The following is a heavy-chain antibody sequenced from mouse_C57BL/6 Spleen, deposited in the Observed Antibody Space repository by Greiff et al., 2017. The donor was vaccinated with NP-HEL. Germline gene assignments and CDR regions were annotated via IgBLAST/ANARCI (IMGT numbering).Heavy chain of an antibody. V-gene: IGHV1-54*01. CDR2: INPGSGGT. Sequence: VQLQQSGAELVRPGTSVKVSCKASGYAFTNYLIEWVKQRPGQGLEWIGVINPGSGGTNYNEKFKGKATLTADKSSSTAYMQLSSLTSEDSAVYFCARYQLGRNRYFDVWGTGTTVTVSS. J-gene: IGHJ1*03. CDR3: ARYQLGRNRYFDV. CDR1: GYAFTNYL. D-gene: IGHD4-1*02.